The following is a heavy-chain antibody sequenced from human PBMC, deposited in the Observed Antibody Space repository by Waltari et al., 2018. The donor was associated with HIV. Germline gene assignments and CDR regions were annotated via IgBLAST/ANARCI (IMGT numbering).Heavy chain of an antibody. J-gene: IGHJ4*02. CDR1: GFNFDNYW. V-gene: IGHV3-74*01. D-gene: IGHD3-22*01. CDR2: INGIGSTK. Sequence: EARLIESGGGLVQSGGSLRLSCATSGFNFDNYWMHWVRQVPGKGLMWVSRINGIGSTKEYADSVKGRFTIFRDNGRKTVSLQMNSLRVEDTAMYYCVSAPYVESGGYYYHFESWGQGALVTVSS. CDR3: VSAPYVESGGYYYHFES.